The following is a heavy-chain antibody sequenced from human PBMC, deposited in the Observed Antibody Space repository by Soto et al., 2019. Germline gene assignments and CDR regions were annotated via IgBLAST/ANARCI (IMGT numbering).Heavy chain of an antibody. J-gene: IGHJ6*02. V-gene: IGHV4-31*03. CDR1: GGSINSGGYY. Sequence: QVQLQESGPGLVKPSQTLSLTCTVSGGSINSGGYYWSWIRQHPGKGLEWIGYIYYSGSTYYNPSLKRRVTISVDTSKNQFSLKLSSVTAADTAVYYCARDNALVRGVESDYYYGMDVWGQGTTVTVSS. D-gene: IGHD3-10*01. CDR2: IYYSGST. CDR3: ARDNALVRGVESDYYYGMDV.